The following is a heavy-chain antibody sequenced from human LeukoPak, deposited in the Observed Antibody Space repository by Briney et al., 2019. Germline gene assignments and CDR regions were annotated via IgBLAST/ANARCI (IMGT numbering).Heavy chain of an antibody. V-gene: IGHV4-61*01. CDR3: AREGYSYGPFDY. CDR1: GGSVSSGSYY. J-gene: IGHJ4*02. CDR2: IYYSGST. D-gene: IGHD5-18*01. Sequence: SETLSLTCTVSGGSVSSGSYYWSWIRQPPGKGLEWIGYIYYSGSTNYNYSLKSRVTISVDTSKNQFSLKLSSVTAADTAVYYCAREGYSYGPFDYWGQGTLVTVSS.